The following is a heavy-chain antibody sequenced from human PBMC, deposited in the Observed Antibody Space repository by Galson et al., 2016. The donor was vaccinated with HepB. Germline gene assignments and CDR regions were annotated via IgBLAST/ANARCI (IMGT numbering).Heavy chain of an antibody. CDR3: VRRYYVDAFDI. D-gene: IGHD3-3*01. V-gene: IGHV4-59*01. CDR1: GGSINVYY. CDR2: VYDSVVT. J-gene: IGHJ3*02. Sequence: SETLSLTCVVSGGSINVYYWSWIRQPPGKGLEWIGFVYDSVVTNYNPSLGSRVTISTDTSKNHFSLSLTSVTAAETAVYYCVRRYYVDAFDIWGQGTTVIVAS.